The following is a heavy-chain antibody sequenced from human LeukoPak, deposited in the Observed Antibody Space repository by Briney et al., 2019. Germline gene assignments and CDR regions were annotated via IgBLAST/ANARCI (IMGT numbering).Heavy chain of an antibody. V-gene: IGHV5-51*01. CDR3: ARGGSGWYMDV. CDR1: GYSFTSYW. D-gene: IGHD6-19*01. CDR2: IYPGDSDT. Sequence: GESLKISCKGSGYSFTSYWIGWVRQMPGKGLEWMGIIYPGDSDTRYSPSFQGQVTISADKSISTAFLAWNSPKGPDTAVYFCARGGSGWYMDVWGKGTTVTVSS. J-gene: IGHJ6*03.